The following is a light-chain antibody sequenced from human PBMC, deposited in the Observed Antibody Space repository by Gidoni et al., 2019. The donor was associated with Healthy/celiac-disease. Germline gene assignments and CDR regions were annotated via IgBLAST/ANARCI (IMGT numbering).Light chain of an antibody. CDR3: QQYGSSPRT. J-gene: IGKJ1*01. CDR2: GTS. Sequence: EIVLTQSPGTLSLSPGERATLSCRASQSVSRGYLAWYQQKPGQAPRLLVYGTSSRATGIPDRFSGSGSGTDFTLTISRLEPEDVAVYYWQQYGSSPRTFGQGTKVEIK. CDR1: QSVSRGY. V-gene: IGKV3-20*01.